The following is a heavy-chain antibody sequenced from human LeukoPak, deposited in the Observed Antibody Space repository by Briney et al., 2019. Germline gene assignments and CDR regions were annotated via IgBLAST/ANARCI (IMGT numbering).Heavy chain of an antibody. D-gene: IGHD2-2*01. CDR2: IYYSGST. V-gene: IGHV4-39*07. Sequence: SETLSLTCTVSGGSISSSSYYWGWIRQPPGKGLEWIGSIYYSGSTYYNPSLKSRVTISVDTSKNQFSLKLSSVTAADTAVYYCARDTGDIVVVPAASFDYWGQGTLVTVSS. CDR3: ARDTGDIVVVPAASFDY. CDR1: GGSISSSSYY. J-gene: IGHJ4*02.